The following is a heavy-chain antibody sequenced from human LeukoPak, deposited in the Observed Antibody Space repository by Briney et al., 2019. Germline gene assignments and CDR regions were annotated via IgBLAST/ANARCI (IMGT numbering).Heavy chain of an antibody. CDR1: GFAFSDYW. V-gene: IGHV3-66*01. CDR2: IYSGGST. Sequence: GESLKLSCAASGFAFSDYWMVWVRQAPGKGLEWVSVIYSGGSTYYADSVKGRFTISRENSKNTLYLQMNSLRAEDTAVYYCASIFYWGQGTLVTVSS. J-gene: IGHJ4*02. CDR3: ASIFY.